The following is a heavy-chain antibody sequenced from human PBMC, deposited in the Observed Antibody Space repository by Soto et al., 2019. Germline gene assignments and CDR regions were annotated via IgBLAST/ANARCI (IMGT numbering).Heavy chain of an antibody. V-gene: IGHV4-31*03. J-gene: IGHJ4*01. CDR1: GDSISSGIHY. D-gene: IGHD3-10*01. CDR2: IFYSGGT. CDR3: ATASWSCYYFES. Sequence: QVQLQESGPGLVKPSQTLSLTCTVSGDSISSGIHYWSWIRQPPGKGLEWMAYIFYSGGTYYNPSFERRVTLSVLTTKIPLPRKLCSLTTAHTAVSTCATASWSCYYFESWGHGTLVTVPS.